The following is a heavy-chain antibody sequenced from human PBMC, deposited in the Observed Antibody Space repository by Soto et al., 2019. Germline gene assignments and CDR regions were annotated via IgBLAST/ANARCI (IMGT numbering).Heavy chain of an antibody. J-gene: IGHJ5*02. CDR1: GYTYTSYG. V-gene: IGHV1-18*01. CDR2: ISHYNGNT. CDR3: ARVVVAATNNWFDP. Sequence: ASVKVCCKASGYTYTSYGINWVRQAHGQGLEWMGWISHYNGNTNYAQNLQGRVTMTTDTSTSTAYMELRSLTSDDTAVYYCARVVVAATNNWFDPWGQGTLVTVSS. D-gene: IGHD2-15*01.